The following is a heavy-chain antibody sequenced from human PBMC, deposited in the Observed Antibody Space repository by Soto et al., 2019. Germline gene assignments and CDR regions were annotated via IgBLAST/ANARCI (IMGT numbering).Heavy chain of an antibody. CDR2: ISAYNGNT. D-gene: IGHD1-26*01. Sequence: ASVKVSCKASGYTFTSYGISWVRQAPGQGLEWMGWISAYNGNTNYAQKLQGRVTMTTDTSTSTAYMELRSLRSDDTAVYYCARVGRGSYYYYYGMDVWGQGTTVTVSS. CDR3: ARVGRGSYYYYYGMDV. CDR1: GYTFTSYG. V-gene: IGHV1-18*01. J-gene: IGHJ6*02.